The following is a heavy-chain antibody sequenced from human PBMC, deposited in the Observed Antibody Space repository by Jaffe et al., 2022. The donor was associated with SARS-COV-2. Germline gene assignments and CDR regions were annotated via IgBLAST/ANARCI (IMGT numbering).Heavy chain of an antibody. J-gene: IGHJ4*02. Sequence: EVQLVESGGGLVQPGGSLRLSCAASGFTFTTDWMTWVRQAPGEGLEWVASVNEDGSKKYYVDSVKGRFTISRDNAKNSLFLQMNSLRVEDTAVYYCAKSIEFGGQGTLVTVSS. CDR2: VNEDGSKK. V-gene: IGHV3-7*01. CDR1: GFTFTTDW. CDR3: AKSIEF.